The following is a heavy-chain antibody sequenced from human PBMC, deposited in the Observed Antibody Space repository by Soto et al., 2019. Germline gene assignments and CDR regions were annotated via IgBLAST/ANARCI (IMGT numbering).Heavy chain of an antibody. CDR2: IYYNVNT. CDR3: ARHHDS. CDR1: GGSISSYY. V-gene: IGHV4-59*08. J-gene: IGHJ4*02. Sequence: SETLSLTCTVSGGSISSYYWSWIRQPPGKGLEWIGYIYYNVNTNYNPSLKSRVTISVDTSKNQFSLKLSSVTAADTAVYYCARHHDSWGQGTLVTVSS.